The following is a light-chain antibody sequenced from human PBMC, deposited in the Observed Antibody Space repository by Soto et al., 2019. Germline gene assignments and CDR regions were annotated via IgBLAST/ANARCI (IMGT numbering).Light chain of an antibody. CDR3: QTWGTGIRV. Sequence: QTVVTQSPSASASLGASVKLTCTLSSGHSSYAIAWHQQQPEKGPRFLMKLNSDGSHRKGDGIPDRFSVSSSGAERYLTISSLQSEDEADYYCQTWGTGIRVFGGGTKLTVL. J-gene: IGLJ3*02. CDR2: LNSDGSH. V-gene: IGLV4-69*01. CDR1: SGHSSYA.